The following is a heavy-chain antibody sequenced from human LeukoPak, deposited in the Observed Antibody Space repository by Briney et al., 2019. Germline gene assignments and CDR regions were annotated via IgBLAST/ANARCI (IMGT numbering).Heavy chain of an antibody. CDR1: GYSFTGYW. CDR3: ARRGIAAAGTADWFDP. Sequence: GESLKISCKGSGYSFTGYWIGWVRQMPGKRLEWTGIIYPGDSDTRYSPSFQGQVTISADKSISTAYLQWSSLKASDTAMYYCARRGIAAAGTADWFDPWGQGTLVTVSS. D-gene: IGHD6-13*01. CDR2: IYPGDSDT. J-gene: IGHJ5*02. V-gene: IGHV5-51*01.